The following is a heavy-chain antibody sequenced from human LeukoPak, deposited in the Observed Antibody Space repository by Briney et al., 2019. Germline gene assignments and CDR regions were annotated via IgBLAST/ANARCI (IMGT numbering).Heavy chain of an antibody. D-gene: IGHD5-12*01. CDR3: VRDSPGYGAYDFD. Sequence: GGSLRLSCAASGFTFSSYWMSWVRQAPGKGLEWVANIKEDGSAKYYVDSVKGRFTISRDNAKNSLCLQMNNLSAEDTAVYYCVRDSPGYGAYDFDWGQGTLVTVSS. V-gene: IGHV3-7*01. J-gene: IGHJ4*02. CDR2: IKEDGSAK. CDR1: GFTFSSYW.